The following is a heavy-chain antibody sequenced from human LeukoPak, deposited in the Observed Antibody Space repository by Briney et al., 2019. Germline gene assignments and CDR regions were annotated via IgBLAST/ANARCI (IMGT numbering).Heavy chain of an antibody. CDR2: ISISSYI. CDR3: ARGAGGYFDY. J-gene: IGHJ4*02. D-gene: IGHD1-1*01. CDR1: GFTVSSYS. V-gene: IGHV3-21*01. Sequence: MAGGSLRLSCAASGFTVSSYSMRWVRQARGRGREWVSSISISSYISSADSVKGRFTISRDNAKNSLYLQMNSLRAEDTAVYYCARGAGGYFDYWGQGTLVTVSS.